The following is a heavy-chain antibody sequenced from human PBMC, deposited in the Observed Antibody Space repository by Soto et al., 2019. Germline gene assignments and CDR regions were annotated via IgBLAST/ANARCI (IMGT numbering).Heavy chain of an antibody. J-gene: IGHJ6*02. V-gene: IGHV1-69*12. CDR3: ARVEAVAGLYNYHGLDV. CDR2: IVPIFGTT. Sequence: QVQLVQSGAEVKKPGSSVKVSCKVSGGTFSNYAIDWVRLAPGHGLGWMGGIVPIFGTTYYTQKFQGRATTIADDSTTTAYLEMSSLRSEDTAIYYCARVEAVAGLYNYHGLDVWGQGTAVTVSS. CDR1: GGTFSNYA. D-gene: IGHD6-19*01.